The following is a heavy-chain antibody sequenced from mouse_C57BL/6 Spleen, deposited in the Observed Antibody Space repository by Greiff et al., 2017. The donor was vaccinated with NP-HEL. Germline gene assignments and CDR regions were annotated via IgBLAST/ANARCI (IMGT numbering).Heavy chain of an antibody. CDR1: GYTFTSYW. V-gene: IGHV1-64*01. CDR3: AHFARYFDV. Sequence: VKLQQPGAELVKPGASVKLSCKASGYTFTSYWMHWVKQRPGQGLEWIGMIHPNSGSTNYNEKFKSKATLTVDKSSSTAYMQLSSLTSEDSAVYDCAHFARYFDVWGTGTTVTVSS. CDR2: IHPNSGST. J-gene: IGHJ1*03.